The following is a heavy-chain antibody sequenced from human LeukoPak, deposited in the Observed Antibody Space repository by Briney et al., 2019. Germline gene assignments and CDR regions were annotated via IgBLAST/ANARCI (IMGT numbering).Heavy chain of an antibody. J-gene: IGHJ5*02. D-gene: IGHD2-2*02. V-gene: IGHV3-21*01. CDR3: AKDIYPGIFDP. Sequence: PGGSLRLSCAASGFTFSNYTMNWVRQAPGKGLEWVSSISSSSSYIYYADSVKGRFTISRDNAKNSLYLQMNTLRAEDTAVYYCAKDIYPGIFDPWGQGTLVTVSS. CDR1: GFTFSNYT. CDR2: ISSSSSYI.